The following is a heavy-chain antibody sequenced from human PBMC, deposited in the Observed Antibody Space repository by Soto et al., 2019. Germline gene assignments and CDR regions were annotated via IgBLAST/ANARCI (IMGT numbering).Heavy chain of an antibody. CDR2: ISSSGSTI. V-gene: IGHV3-11*01. CDR3: ARGGASVTTPFDY. Sequence: QVQLVESGGGLVKPGGSLRLSCAASGFAFSDPYMSWIRQAPGKGLEWISYISSSGSTIYYADSVKGRFTISRDNAKKSLYLQMDSLTADDTAVYYCARGGASVTTPFDYWGQGTQVTGSS. CDR1: GFAFSDPY. D-gene: IGHD4-17*01. J-gene: IGHJ4*02.